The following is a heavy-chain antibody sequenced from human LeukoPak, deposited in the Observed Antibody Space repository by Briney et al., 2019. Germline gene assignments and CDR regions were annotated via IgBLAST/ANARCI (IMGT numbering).Heavy chain of an antibody. CDR2: ISYDGSNK. CDR1: GFTFSSYA. J-gene: IGHJ3*02. V-gene: IGHV3-30*04. D-gene: IGHD2-21*02. CDR3: ARGLVTDAFDI. Sequence: PGGSLRLSCAASGFTFSSYAMHWVRQAPGKGLEWVAVISYDGSNKYYADSEKGRFTISRDNSKNTLYLQMNSLRAEDTAVYYCARGLVTDAFDIWGQGTMVTVSS.